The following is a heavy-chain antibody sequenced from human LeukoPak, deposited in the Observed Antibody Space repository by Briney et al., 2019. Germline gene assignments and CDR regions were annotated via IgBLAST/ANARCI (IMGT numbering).Heavy chain of an antibody. CDR1: GCTFTSYY. J-gene: IGHJ6*02. Sequence: ASVKVSCKASGCTFTSYYMHWVRQAPGQGLEWMGIINPSGGSTSYAQKSQGRVTMTRDTPTSTVYMELSSLRSEDTAVYYCARDHPPSNYGMDVWGQGTTVTVSS. D-gene: IGHD2-2*01. CDR2: INPSGGST. CDR3: ARDHPPSNYGMDV. V-gene: IGHV1-46*01.